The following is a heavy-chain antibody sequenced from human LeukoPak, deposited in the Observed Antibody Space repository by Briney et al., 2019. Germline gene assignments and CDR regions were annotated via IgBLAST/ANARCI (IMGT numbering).Heavy chain of an antibody. CDR2: ISGSGGST. CDR1: GFTFSSYA. J-gene: IGHJ3*02. D-gene: IGHD6-19*01. Sequence: PGGSLRLSCAASGFTFSSYAMSWVRQAPGKGLEWVSAISGSGGSTYYADSVKGRFTISRDNSKNTLYLRMNSLRAEDTAVYYCIRPQYSSGWPDAFDIWGQGTMVTVSS. CDR3: IRPQYSSGWPDAFDI. V-gene: IGHV3-23*01.